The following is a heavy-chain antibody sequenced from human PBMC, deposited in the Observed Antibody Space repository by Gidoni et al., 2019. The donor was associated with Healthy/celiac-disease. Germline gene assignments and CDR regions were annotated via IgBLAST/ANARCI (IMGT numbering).Heavy chain of an antibody. V-gene: IGHV3-30*18. D-gene: IGHD3-10*01. Sequence: QVQLVESGGGVVQPGRSLRLSCAASGFTFSSYGMHWVRQAPGKGLEWVAVISYDGSNKYYADSVKGRFTISRDKSKNTLYLQMNSLRAEDTAVYYCAKGQIGDYYYGMDVWGQGTTVTVSS. CDR2: ISYDGSNK. CDR1: GFTFSSYG. J-gene: IGHJ6*02. CDR3: AKGQIGDYYYGMDV.